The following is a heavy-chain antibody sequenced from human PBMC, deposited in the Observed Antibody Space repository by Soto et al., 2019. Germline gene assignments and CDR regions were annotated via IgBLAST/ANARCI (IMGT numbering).Heavy chain of an antibody. D-gene: IGHD2-15*01. CDR3: ARSSDIVVVVAANGRLGY. CDR2: ISYDGSNK. J-gene: IGHJ4*02. CDR1: GFTFSSYA. V-gene: IGHV3-30-3*01. Sequence: PGGSLRLSCAASGFTFSSYAMHWVRQAPGKGLEWVAVISYDGSNKYYADSVEGRFTISRDNSKNTLYLQMNSLRAEDTAAYYCARSSDIVVVVAANGRLGYWGQGTLVTVSS.